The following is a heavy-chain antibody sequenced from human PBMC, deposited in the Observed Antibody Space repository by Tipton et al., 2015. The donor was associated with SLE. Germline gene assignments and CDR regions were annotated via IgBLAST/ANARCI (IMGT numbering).Heavy chain of an antibody. CDR3: TVYSSNWPYFDY. CDR2: FYYSGST. Sequence: TLSLTCTVSGGSISSSSYYWGWIRQPPGKGLVWIGSFYYSGSTYYNPSLKSRVTISVDTSKNQFSLKLSSVTAADTAVYYCTVYSSNWPYFDYWGQGTLVTVSS. CDR1: GGSISSSSYY. D-gene: IGHD6-13*01. V-gene: IGHV4-39*07. J-gene: IGHJ4*02.